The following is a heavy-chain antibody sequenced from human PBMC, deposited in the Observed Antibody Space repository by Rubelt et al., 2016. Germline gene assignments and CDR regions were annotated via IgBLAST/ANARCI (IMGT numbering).Heavy chain of an antibody. CDR3: ARSSGSETGEFVY. J-gene: IGHJ4*02. V-gene: IGHV1-46*01. Sequence: QRGEWMGIINPSGGSTSYAQKFQGWVTMTRDTSISTAYMELSRLRSDDTAVYYCARSSGSETGEFVYWGQGTLVTVSS. CDR2: INPSGGST. D-gene: IGHD1-26*01.